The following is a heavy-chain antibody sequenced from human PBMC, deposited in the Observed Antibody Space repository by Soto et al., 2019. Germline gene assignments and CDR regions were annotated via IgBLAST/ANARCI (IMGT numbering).Heavy chain of an antibody. Sequence: GGSLRLSCAASGFTFSSYGMHWVRQAPGKGLEWVAVIWYDGSNKYYADSVKGRFTISRDNSKNTLYLQMNSLRAEDTAVYYCATGLDGRWKSFDYWGQGTLVTVSS. CDR3: ATGLDGRWKSFDY. CDR1: GFTFSSYG. CDR2: IWYDGSNK. V-gene: IGHV3-33*01. D-gene: IGHD3-16*01. J-gene: IGHJ4*02.